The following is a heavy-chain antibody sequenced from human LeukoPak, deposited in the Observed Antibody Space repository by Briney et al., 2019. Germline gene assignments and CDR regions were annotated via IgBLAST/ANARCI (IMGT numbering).Heavy chain of an antibody. CDR3: ALGKDGLFDY. CDR1: GFTVSTNY. CDR2: ISGNGDIT. V-gene: IGHV3-23*01. J-gene: IGHJ4*02. D-gene: IGHD5-24*01. Sequence: GGSLRLSCAASGFTVSTNYMNWVRQAPGKGLEWVSGISGNGDITYYADSVKGRFTISRDNAKNSLYLQMNSLRAEDTAVYYCALGKDGLFDYWGQGTLVTVSS.